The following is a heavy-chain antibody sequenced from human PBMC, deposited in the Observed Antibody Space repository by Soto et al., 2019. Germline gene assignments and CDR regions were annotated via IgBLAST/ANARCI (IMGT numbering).Heavy chain of an antibody. Sequence: QVQLVQSGAEVQKPGSSVKVSCKASGGTFSSYTISWVRQAPGQGLEWMGRIIPILGIANYAQKFQGRVTITADKSTSTAYMELSSLRSEDTAVYYCARSPHGSGSYYNLVNYYYYMDVWGKGTTVTVSS. V-gene: IGHV1-69*02. J-gene: IGHJ6*03. CDR1: GGTFSSYT. CDR2: IIPILGIA. D-gene: IGHD3-10*01. CDR3: ARSPHGSGSYYNLVNYYYYMDV.